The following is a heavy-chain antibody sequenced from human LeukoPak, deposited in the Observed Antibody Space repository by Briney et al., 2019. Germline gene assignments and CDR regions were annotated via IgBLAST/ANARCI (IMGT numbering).Heavy chain of an antibody. D-gene: IGHD6-19*01. CDR3: ARAYSSGRYAYYGMDV. CDR2: MNPNSGNT. J-gene: IGHJ6*02. CDR1: GYTFTSYG. Sequence: ASVKVSCKASGYTFTSYGINWVRQATGQGLEWMGWMNPNSGNTGYAQKFQGRVTMTRNTSISTAYMELSSLRSEDTAVYYCARAYSSGRYAYYGMDVWGQGTTVTVSS. V-gene: IGHV1-8*02.